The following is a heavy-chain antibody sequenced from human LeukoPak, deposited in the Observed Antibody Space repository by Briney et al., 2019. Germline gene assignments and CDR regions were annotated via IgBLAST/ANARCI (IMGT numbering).Heavy chain of an antibody. CDR2: IKQDGSEK. CDR3: ARVLIVVVPAAIVPHGYMDV. CDR1: GFTFSSYW. D-gene: IGHD2-2*02. Sequence: GGSLRLSCAASGFTFSSYWMSWVRQGPGKGLEWVANIKQDGSEKYYVDSVKGRFTISRDNAKNSLYLQMNSLRAEDTAVYYCARVLIVVVPAAIVPHGYMDVWGKGTTVTVSS. V-gene: IGHV3-7*01. J-gene: IGHJ6*03.